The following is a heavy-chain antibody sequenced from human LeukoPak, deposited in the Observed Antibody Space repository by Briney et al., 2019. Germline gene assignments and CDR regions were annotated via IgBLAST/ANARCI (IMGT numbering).Heavy chain of an antibody. CDR1: GFTFSSYA. D-gene: IGHD6-19*01. Sequence: TGWSLRLSCAASGFTFSSYAMSWVRQAPGKGLKLVSAISGSGGSTYYADSVKGRFTISRDNSKNTLYLQMNSLRAEDTAVYYCANLNRWLVQPLFDYWGQGTLVTVSS. V-gene: IGHV3-23*01. CDR3: ANLNRWLVQPLFDY. J-gene: IGHJ4*02. CDR2: ISGSGGST.